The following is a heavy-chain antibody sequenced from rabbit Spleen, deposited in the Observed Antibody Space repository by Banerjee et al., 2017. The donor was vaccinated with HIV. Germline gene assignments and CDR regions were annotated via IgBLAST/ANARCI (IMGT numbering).Heavy chain of an antibody. CDR3: ARETNNYWVRSISGYLSF. D-gene: IGHD3-1*01. Sequence: QEQLEESGGDLVKPGASLTLTCIASGVSFSDSSYMCWVRQAPGKGLEWIACIDAGSSGFTYFASWAKGRFTISKTSSTTVTLQMTSLTAADTATYFCARETNNYWVRSISGYLSFWGPGTLVTVS. J-gene: IGHJ4*01. CDR2: IDAGSSGFT. V-gene: IGHV1S45*01. CDR1: GVSFSDSSY.